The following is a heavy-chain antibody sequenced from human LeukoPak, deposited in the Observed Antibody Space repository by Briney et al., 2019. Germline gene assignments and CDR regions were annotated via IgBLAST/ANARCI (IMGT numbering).Heavy chain of an antibody. D-gene: IGHD3-10*01. J-gene: IGHJ4*02. CDR1: GYTFTSYG. CDR2: ISAYNGNT. Sequence: ASVKVSCKASGYTFTSYGISWVRQAPGQGLEWMGWISAYNGNTNYAQKLQGRVTMTTDTSTSTAYMELRSLRSDDTAVYYCARGDYYGSGSSMYYFDYWGQGTLVTVSS. CDR3: ARGDYYGSGSSMYYFDY. V-gene: IGHV1-18*01.